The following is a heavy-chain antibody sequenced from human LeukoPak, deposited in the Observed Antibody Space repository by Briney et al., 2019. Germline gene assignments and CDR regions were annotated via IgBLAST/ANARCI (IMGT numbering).Heavy chain of an antibody. J-gene: IGHJ4*01. Sequence: GGSLRLSCAASGFTFSSYAMHWVRQAPGKGLEWVAFIRYDGSNKYYADSVKGRFTISRDNSKNTLYLQMNSLRPEDTALYYCSTDPRLLMYWGHGTLVTVSS. D-gene: IGHD2-8*01. CDR3: STDPRLLMY. CDR1: GFTFSSYA. CDR2: IRYDGSNK. V-gene: IGHV3-30*02.